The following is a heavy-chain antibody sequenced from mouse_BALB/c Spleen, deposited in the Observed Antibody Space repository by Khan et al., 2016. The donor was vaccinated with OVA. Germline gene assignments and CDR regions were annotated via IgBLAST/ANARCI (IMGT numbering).Heavy chain of an antibody. CDR1: GYTFTDYY. CDR2: INPNNGDT. V-gene: IGHV1-26*01. J-gene: IGHJ1*01. CDR3: ARGLFDV. Sequence: EVQLQQSGPELVKPGASVKMSCKASGYTFTDYYMKWLKRSHGKSLEWIGDINPNNGDTFYNQTFKDKATLTVDKSSSTAYMQLNSLTSEDSAVYYCARGLFDVWGAGTTVTVSS.